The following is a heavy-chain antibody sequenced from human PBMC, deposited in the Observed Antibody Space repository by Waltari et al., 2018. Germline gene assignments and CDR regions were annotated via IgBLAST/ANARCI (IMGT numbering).Heavy chain of an antibody. J-gene: IGHJ4*02. CDR1: SFPFSDYY. V-gene: IGHV3-11*01. CDR3: ARDRGQSGYGEAY. D-gene: IGHD5-12*01. CDR2: ISSGGTTK. Sequence: QVQLVESGGDLVKPGGSLSISCEVSSFPFSDYYISLIRQAPGKGLELVSYISSGGTTKYYADSVRGRFIISRDNAKNTLYLQMNSLRVEDTAVYYCARDRGQSGYGEAYWGQGTLVTVSS.